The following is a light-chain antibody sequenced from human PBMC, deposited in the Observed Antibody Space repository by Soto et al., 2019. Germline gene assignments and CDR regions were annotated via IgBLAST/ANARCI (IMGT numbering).Light chain of an antibody. CDR3: ASYTSRGTRV. J-gene: IGLJ1*01. Sequence: QSVLTQPASVSGSPGQSNTISCTGTSSDVGGYNYVSWYQQHPGKAPKLMIYEVTNRPSGVSHRFSGSKSGNTASLTISGLQAEDEADYYCASYTSRGTRVFGTGTKLTVL. V-gene: IGLV2-14*01. CDR2: EVT. CDR1: SSDVGGYNY.